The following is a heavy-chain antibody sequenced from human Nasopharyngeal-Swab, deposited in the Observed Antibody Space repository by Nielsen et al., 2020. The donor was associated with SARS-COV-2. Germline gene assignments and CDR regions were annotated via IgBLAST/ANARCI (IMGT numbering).Heavy chain of an antibody. CDR2: ISGSGGST. CDR3: ASSVVTAGAGALYYYGIDV. D-gene: IGHD3-22*01. J-gene: IGHJ6*02. Sequence: GGSLRLYCAASGFTFSSYAMSWVRQAPGKGLEWVSAISGSGGSTYYADYVKGRFTISRDNSKHTLYLQMNSLRAEDTAVYYCASSVVTAGAGALYYYGIDVWGQGTTVTVSS. V-gene: IGHV3-23*01. CDR1: GFTFSSYA.